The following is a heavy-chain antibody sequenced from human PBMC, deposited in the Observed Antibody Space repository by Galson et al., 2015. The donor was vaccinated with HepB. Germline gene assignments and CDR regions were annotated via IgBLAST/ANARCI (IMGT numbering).Heavy chain of an antibody. CDR2: INPTITYT. J-gene: IGHJ4*02. V-gene: IGHV3-11*06. CDR1: GLTFSDTS. D-gene: IGHD5-24*01. Sequence: SLRLSCTASGLTFSDTSLSWIRQAPGQGLEWLAYINPTITYTNSARTVKGRVTFSRDNAKSSLYLQMNSLRAEDTAVYYCARADGAGPAGHFDCWGQGTLVTVSS. CDR3: ARADGAGPAGHFDC.